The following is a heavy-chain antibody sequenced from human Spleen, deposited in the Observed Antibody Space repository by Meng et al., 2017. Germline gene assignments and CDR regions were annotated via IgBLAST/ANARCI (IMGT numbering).Heavy chain of an antibody. CDR1: GFTFEDYA. V-gene: IGHV3-9*01. CDR3: ARYSLDFTFDP. CDR2: ISWNSGSI. Sequence: SLKISCAASGFTFEDYAMHWVRQAPGKGLEWVSGISWNSGSIGYADSVKGRFTISRDNAKNSLYLQMNSLRAEDTAVYYCARYSLDFTFDPWGQGTLVNVSS. J-gene: IGHJ5*02. D-gene: IGHD3-9*01.